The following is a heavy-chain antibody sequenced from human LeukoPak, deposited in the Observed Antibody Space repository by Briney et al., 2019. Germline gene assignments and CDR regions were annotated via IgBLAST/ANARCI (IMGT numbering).Heavy chain of an antibody. Sequence: PSETLSLTCTVSGGSISSYYWSWIRQPPGKGLEWIGYIYYSGSTNYNPSLKSRVTISVDTSKNQFSLKLSSVTAADTAVYYCARESCRGGSCYSFDYWGQGTLVTVSS. V-gene: IGHV4-59*01. CDR2: IYYSGST. CDR3: ARESCRGGSCYSFDY. CDR1: GGSISSYY. J-gene: IGHJ4*02. D-gene: IGHD2-15*01.